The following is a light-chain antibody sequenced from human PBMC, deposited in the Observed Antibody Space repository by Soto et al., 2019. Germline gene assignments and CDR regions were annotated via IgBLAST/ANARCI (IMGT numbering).Light chain of an antibody. CDR2: FGS. J-gene: IGKJ3*01. CDR3: MQSLGTPLT. V-gene: IGKV2-28*01. CDR1: QSLLYSNGYNY. Sequence: DIVMTQSPLSLPVTPGEPASISCRSSQSLLYSNGYNYLDWYLQKPGQSPQLLIYFGSNRAFGVPDRFRAGGSGTDFILTISSVEPEDVGVYYCMQSLGTPLTFGPGTKVHVK.